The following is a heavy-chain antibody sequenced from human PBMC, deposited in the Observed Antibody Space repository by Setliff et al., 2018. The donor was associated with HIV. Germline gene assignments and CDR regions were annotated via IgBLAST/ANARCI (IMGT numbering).Heavy chain of an antibody. CDR1: GYMFTDYY. CDR2: INPNSDAA. CDR3: AKSPGIYYYDSSGHYLLY. Sequence: ASVKVSCKASGYMFTDYYIHWVRQAPGQGLEWMGWINPNSDAANYAQKLQGRVPMTRDTSISTAYMELTRLRSDDTAIYYCAKSPGIYYYDSSGHYLLYWGQGALVTVSS. V-gene: IGHV1-2*02. J-gene: IGHJ4*02. D-gene: IGHD3-22*01.